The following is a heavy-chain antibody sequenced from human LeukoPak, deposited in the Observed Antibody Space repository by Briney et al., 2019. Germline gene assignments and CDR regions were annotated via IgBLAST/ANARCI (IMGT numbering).Heavy chain of an antibody. Sequence: PSETLSLTCTVSGGSINSNNYYWSWIRQHPGKGLEWIGYIYYGGSTTYNPSLKSRVTISVDTSKNQFSLKLSSVTAADTAVYYCARGGLVLRYFDWSWATSERSPYYFDYWGQGTLVTVSS. CDR3: ARGGLVLRYFDWSWATSERSPYYFDY. CDR2: IYYGGST. J-gene: IGHJ4*02. D-gene: IGHD3-9*01. V-gene: IGHV4-61*05. CDR1: GGSINSNNYY.